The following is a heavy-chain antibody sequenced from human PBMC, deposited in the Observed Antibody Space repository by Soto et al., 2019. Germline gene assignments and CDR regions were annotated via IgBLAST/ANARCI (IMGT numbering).Heavy chain of an antibody. CDR3: ARVIYTGYDFPNDY. J-gene: IGHJ4*02. V-gene: IGHV3-23*01. Sequence: PGGSMRLSCGASGFTFDNHCRSWVRKKPGKRLEWVSGISASGGTTFYADSVKGRFAISRDNSRNTVSLHMSGLRAEDTALYYCARVIYTGYDFPNDYWGQGTQVTVSS. CDR2: ISASGGTT. CDR1: GFTFDNHC. D-gene: IGHD5-12*01.